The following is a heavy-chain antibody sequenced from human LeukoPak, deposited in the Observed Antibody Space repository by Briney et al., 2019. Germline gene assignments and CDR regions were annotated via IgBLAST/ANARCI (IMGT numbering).Heavy chain of an antibody. V-gene: IGHV3-7*05. CDR3: ASRAGYSSSWSAFDY. Sequence: GGSLRLSCAASGFTFSSHWMSWVRQAPGKGLGWVANIKQDGSEKYYVDSVKGRFTISRDNAKNSLYLQMDSLRAEDTAVYYCASRAGYSSSWSAFDYWGQGTLVTVSS. J-gene: IGHJ4*02. CDR1: GFTFSSHW. D-gene: IGHD6-13*01. CDR2: IKQDGSEK.